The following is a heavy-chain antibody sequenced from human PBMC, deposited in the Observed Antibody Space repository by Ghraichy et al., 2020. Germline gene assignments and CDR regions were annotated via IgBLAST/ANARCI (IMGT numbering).Heavy chain of an antibody. Sequence: GSLRLSCTVSGGSISSSSYYWGWIRQPPGKGLEWIGSIYYSGSTYYNPSLKSRVTISVDTSKNQFSLKLSSVTAADTAVYYCARARNYDYVWGSYRYKYFDYWGQGTLVTVSS. D-gene: IGHD3-16*02. CDR1: GGSISSSSYY. V-gene: IGHV4-39*01. J-gene: IGHJ4*02. CDR2: IYYSGST. CDR3: ARARNYDYVWGSYRYKYFDY.